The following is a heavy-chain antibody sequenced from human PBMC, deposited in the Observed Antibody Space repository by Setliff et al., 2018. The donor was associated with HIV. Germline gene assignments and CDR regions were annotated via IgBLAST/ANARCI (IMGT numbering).Heavy chain of an antibody. CDR3: ARDTYYYGSGSKYYFDY. V-gene: IGHV4-39*07. CDR2: IHYNEKT. Sequence: SETLSLTCTVSGGSASNSRYYWAWIRQPPGKGLEYIGSIHYNEKTYYNPSLKSRVTISVDTSKNQFSLKLSSVTAADTAVYYCARDTYYYGSGSKYYFDYWGQGTLVTVSS. J-gene: IGHJ4*02. D-gene: IGHD3-10*01. CDR1: GGSASNSRYY.